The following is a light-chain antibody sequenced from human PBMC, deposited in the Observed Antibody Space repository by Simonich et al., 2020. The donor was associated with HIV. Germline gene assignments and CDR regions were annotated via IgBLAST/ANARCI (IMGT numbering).Light chain of an antibody. CDR1: QSVTSY. J-gene: IGKJ1*01. CDR2: DAS. CDR3: QQRSHWPT. V-gene: IGKV3-11*01. Sequence: EIVLTQSPATLSLSPVERATLSCRASQSVTSYLAWYQHKPGQAPRLLIYDASNRATGIPARFSGSGSGTDFTLTISSLEPEDVAIYYCQQRSHWPTFGQGTKVEIK.